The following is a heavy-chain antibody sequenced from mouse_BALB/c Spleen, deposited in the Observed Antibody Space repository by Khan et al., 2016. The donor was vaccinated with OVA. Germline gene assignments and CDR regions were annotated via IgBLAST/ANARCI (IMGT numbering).Heavy chain of an antibody. CDR2: IWAGGST. Sequence: QVQLKQSGPGLVAPSQSLSITCTVSGFSLTSYGVHWVRQPPGKGLEWLGVIWAGGSTNYNSALMSRLSISNDNSKSQVFLKMNSLQTDDTAMYCCARGDGYYDDAMDYWGQGTSVTVSS. J-gene: IGHJ4*01. V-gene: IGHV2-9*02. CDR1: GFSLTSYG. D-gene: IGHD2-3*01. CDR3: ARGDGYYDDAMDY.